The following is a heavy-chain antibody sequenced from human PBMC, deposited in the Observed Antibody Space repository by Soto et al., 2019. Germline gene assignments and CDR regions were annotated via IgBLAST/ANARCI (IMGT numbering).Heavy chain of an antibody. CDR2: IIPILGIA. CDR1: GGTFSSYT. V-gene: IGHV1-69*02. Sequence: QVQLVQSGAEVKKPGSSVKVSCKASGGTFSSYTISWVRQAPGQGLEWMGRIIPILGIANYAQKFQGRVTITADKSTSTAYMELSSLRSEDTAVYYCLAAAGHFVGGMDVWGQGTTVTVSS. D-gene: IGHD6-13*01. J-gene: IGHJ6*02. CDR3: LAAAGHFVGGMDV.